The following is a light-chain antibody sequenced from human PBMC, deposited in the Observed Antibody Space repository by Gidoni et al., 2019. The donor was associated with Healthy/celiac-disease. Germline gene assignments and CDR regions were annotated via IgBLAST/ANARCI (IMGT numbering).Light chain of an antibody. J-gene: IGKJ4*01. CDR2: DAS. Sequence: EIVLTTSPATLSLSPGERATLSCRASQSVSSYLAWYQQKPGQAPRLLIYDASNRATGIPARFSGSGSGTDFTLTISSLEPEDFAVYYCQQRSNWPQLTFGGGTKVEIK. CDR1: QSVSSY. CDR3: QQRSNWPQLT. V-gene: IGKV3-11*01.